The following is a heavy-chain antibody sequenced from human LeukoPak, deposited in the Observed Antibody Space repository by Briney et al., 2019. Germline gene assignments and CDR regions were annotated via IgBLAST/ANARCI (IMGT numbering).Heavy chain of an antibody. Sequence: SETLSLTCAVSGYSISSGYYWGWIRQPPGKGLEWSGSIYHSGSTYYNPSLKRRVTISVDTSKNTSSLKLSCVTAADTAVYYCASQPSDYAFDYWGQGTPVTVSS. CDR2: IYHSGST. V-gene: IGHV4-38-2*01. CDR1: GYSISSGYY. D-gene: IGHD4-17*01. CDR3: ASQPSDYAFDY. J-gene: IGHJ4*02.